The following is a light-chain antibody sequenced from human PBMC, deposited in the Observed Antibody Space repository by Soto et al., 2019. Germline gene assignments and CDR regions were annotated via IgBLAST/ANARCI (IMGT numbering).Light chain of an antibody. Sequence: SALTQPRSVSGSPGQSVTIPCTGASSDVGGYNSVSWYQQHPVKAPKLMIYDVNKRPSGVPDRFSGSKSGNTASLTISGLQTEDEADYYCCSYAGTSYVFGTGTKVTVL. J-gene: IGLJ1*01. CDR3: CSYAGTSYV. V-gene: IGLV2-11*01. CDR1: SSDVGGYNS. CDR2: DVN.